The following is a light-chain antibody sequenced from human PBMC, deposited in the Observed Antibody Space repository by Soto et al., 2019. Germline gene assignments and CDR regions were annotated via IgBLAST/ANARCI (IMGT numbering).Light chain of an antibody. CDR2: DTS. CDR3: PQYGSWT. Sequence: EIVLTQSPGTLSVSPGERATLSCRASQTISSNNLAWYQQKTGQAPSLLIYDTSSRATGIPDRFSCSGSGTDFTLTISRLEPEDSAIYCCPQYGSWTFGQGTKVEI. CDR1: QTISSNN. J-gene: IGKJ1*01. V-gene: IGKV3-20*01.